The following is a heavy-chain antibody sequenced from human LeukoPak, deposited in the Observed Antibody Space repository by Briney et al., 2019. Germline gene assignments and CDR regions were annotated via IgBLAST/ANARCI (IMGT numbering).Heavy chain of an antibody. CDR3: AREGADTAMVNRAFDI. J-gene: IGHJ3*02. V-gene: IGHV1-18*01. Sequence: ASVKVSCKASGYTFTSYGISWVRQAPGQGLEWMGWISAYNGNTNYAQKLQGRVTVTTDTSTSTAYMELRSLRSDDTAVYYCAREGADTAMVNRAFDIWGQGTMVTVSS. D-gene: IGHD5-18*01. CDR2: ISAYNGNT. CDR1: GYTFTSYG.